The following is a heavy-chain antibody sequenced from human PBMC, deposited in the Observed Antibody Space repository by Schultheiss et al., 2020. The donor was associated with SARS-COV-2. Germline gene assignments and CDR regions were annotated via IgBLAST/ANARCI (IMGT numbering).Heavy chain of an antibody. CDR2: ISGSGSGT. D-gene: IGHD1-26*01. V-gene: IGHV3-23*01. J-gene: IGHJ4*02. Sequence: GGSLRLSCAASGFTFSGYHMHWVRQGPGKGLEWVSAISGSGSGTYYADSVKGRFTISRDNSKNTLYLQMNSLRAEDTAVYYCARDAAGSYYEDYWGQGTLVTVSS. CDR3: ARDAAGSYYEDY. CDR1: GFTFSGYH.